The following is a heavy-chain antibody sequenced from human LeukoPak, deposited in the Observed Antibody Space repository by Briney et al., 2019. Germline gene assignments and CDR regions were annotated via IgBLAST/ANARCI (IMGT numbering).Heavy chain of an antibody. J-gene: IGHJ4*02. CDR3: ARGLGDSGGYYGGY. CDR1: GFTFSSYT. CDR2: ISSTSNYI. Sequence: GGSLRLSCAASGFTFSSYTMNWVRQAPGKGLEWVSSISSTSNYIFYADSVKGRFTISRDNAKNSLYLQMNSLRAEDTAVYYCARGLGDSGGYYGGYWGQGTLVTVSS. V-gene: IGHV3-21*01. D-gene: IGHD3-22*01.